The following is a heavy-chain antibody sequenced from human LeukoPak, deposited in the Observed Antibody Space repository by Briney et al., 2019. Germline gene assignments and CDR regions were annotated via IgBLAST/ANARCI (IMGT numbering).Heavy chain of an antibody. Sequence: PSETLSLTCTVSGGSVSSGSYYWNWIRQPPGKGLEWIGYIYYSGSTNYNPSLKSRVTISVDTSKNQFSLKLSSVTAADTAVYYCARDTNYYFDYWGQGTLVTVSS. CDR2: IYYSGST. CDR3: ARDTNYYFDY. J-gene: IGHJ4*02. V-gene: IGHV4-61*01. CDR1: GGSVSSGSYY.